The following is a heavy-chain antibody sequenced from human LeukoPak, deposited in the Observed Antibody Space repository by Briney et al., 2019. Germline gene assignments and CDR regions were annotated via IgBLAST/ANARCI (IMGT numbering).Heavy chain of an antibody. CDR2: INHSGST. CDR3: ARVHYGSCGYYYAWFDP. V-gene: IGHV4-34*01. D-gene: IGHD3-22*01. Sequence: PSETLSLTCAVYGGSFSGYYWSWIRQPPGKGLEWIGEINHSGSTNYNPSLKSRVTISVDTSKNQFSLKLSSVTAADTAVYYCARVHYGSCGYYYAWFDPWGQGTLVTVSS. CDR1: GGSFSGYY. J-gene: IGHJ5*02.